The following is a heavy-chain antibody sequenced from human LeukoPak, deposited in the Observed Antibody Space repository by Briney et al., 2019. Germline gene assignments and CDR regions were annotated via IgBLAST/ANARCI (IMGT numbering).Heavy chain of an antibody. Sequence: PGGSLRPSRAASGITFSSYWMSWVRQAPGKGLECVANIKQDGSEKYYVDSVKGRFTISRDNAKNSLYLQMNSLRAEDTAVYYCARVRDAYNYFDYWGQGTLVTVSS. CDR1: GITFSSYW. V-gene: IGHV3-7*01. J-gene: IGHJ4*02. CDR3: ARVRDAYNYFDY. CDR2: IKQDGSEK. D-gene: IGHD1-20*01.